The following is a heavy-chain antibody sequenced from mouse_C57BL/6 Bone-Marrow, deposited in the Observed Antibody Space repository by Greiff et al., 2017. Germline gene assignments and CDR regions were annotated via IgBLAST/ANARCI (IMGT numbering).Heavy chain of an antibody. V-gene: IGHV1-55*01. CDR3: ARKGYDGYYYAMDY. Sequence: QVHVKQPGAELVKPGASVKMSCKASGYTFTSYWITWVKQRPGQGLEWIGDIYPGSGSTNYNEKFKSKATLTVDTSSSTAYMQLSSLTSEDSAVYYCARKGYDGYYYAMDYWGQGTSVTVSS. CDR1: GYTFTSYW. J-gene: IGHJ4*01. D-gene: IGHD2-3*01. CDR2: IYPGSGST.